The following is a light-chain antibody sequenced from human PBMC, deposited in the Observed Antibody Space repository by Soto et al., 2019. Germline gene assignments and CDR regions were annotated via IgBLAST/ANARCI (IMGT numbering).Light chain of an antibody. J-gene: IGKJ5*01. CDR1: QSFRGL. CDR3: QQHHIWPIT. CDR2: EAS. V-gene: IGKV3-11*01. Sequence: EVVLTQSPVTLSLSTGERATISCRASQSFRGLLAWYQQKPGQAPRLLLYEASNRDTGIPPRFSGSGSGTYFTLTISSLEPEDSAVYYCQQHHIWPITFGQGTRLEIK.